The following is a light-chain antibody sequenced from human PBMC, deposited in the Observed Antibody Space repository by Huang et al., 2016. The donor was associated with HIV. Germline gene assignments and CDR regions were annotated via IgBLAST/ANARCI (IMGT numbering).Light chain of an antibody. CDR2: DAA. Sequence: DIVLTQSPATLSLSPGERATVSCRASQSVSTFLAWYQHKPGQAPRLLIFDAANRAAGGPAVLSGTVSGTDFTLSISSLVLSDVAVYYCQQHSYWPITFGRGTRLEI. V-gene: IGKV3-11*01. J-gene: IGKJ5*01. CDR1: QSVSTF. CDR3: QQHSYWPIT.